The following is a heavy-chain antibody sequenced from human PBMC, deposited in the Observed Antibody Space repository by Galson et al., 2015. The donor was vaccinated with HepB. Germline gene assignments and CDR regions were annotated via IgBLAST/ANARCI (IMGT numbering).Heavy chain of an antibody. J-gene: IGHJ3*02. Sequence: SLRLSCAASGFTFSSYSMNWVRQAPGKGLEWVSYISSSSSTIYYADSVKGRFTISRDNAKNSLYLQMNSLRAEDTAVYYCARDRGSYDFWSGYLRGPDAFDIWGQGTMVTVSS. V-gene: IGHV3-48*01. CDR1: GFTFSSYS. CDR2: ISSSSSTI. D-gene: IGHD3-3*01. CDR3: ARDRGSYDFWSGYLRGPDAFDI.